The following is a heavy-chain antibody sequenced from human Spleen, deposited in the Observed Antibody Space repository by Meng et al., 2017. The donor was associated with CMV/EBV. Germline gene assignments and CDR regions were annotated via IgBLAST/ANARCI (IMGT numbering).Heavy chain of an antibody. CDR1: GGSVSSGSYY. CDR2: IYHSGST. J-gene: IGHJ5*02. D-gene: IGHD3-10*01. Sequence: TVSGGSVSSGSYYWSWIRQPPGKGLEWIGYIYHSGSTNYNPSLKSRVTISVDTSKNQFSLKLTSVTAGDTAVYYCARVDIGMVRGVSTWGQGTLVTVSS. V-gene: IGHV4-61*01. CDR3: ARVDIGMVRGVST.